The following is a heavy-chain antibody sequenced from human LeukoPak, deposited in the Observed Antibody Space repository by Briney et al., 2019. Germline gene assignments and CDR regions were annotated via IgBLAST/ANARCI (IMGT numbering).Heavy chain of an antibody. CDR2: INPNSGGT. V-gene: IGHV1-2*06. CDR3: ASPPVHYYDSSGYYDAFDI. J-gene: IGHJ3*02. D-gene: IGHD3-22*01. CDR1: GYTFTGYY. Sequence: ASVKVSCKASGYTFTGYYMHWVRQAPGQGLEWMGRINPNSGGTNYAQKFQGRVTMTRDTSISTAYMELNRLRSDDTAVYYCASPPVHYYDSSGYYDAFDIWGQGTMVTVSS.